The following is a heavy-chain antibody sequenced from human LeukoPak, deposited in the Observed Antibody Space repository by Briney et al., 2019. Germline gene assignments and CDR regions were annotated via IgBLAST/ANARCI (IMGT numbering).Heavy chain of an antibody. CDR2: IYYSGST. CDR3: AYYDSSANDAFDI. D-gene: IGHD3-22*01. Sequence: PSETLSLTCTVSGGSISSYYWGWIRQPPGKGLEWIGSIYYSGSTYYNPSLKSRVTISVDTSKNQFSLKLSSVTAADTAVYYCAYYDSSANDAFDIWGQGTMVTVSS. CDR1: GGSISSYY. V-gene: IGHV4-39*01. J-gene: IGHJ3*02.